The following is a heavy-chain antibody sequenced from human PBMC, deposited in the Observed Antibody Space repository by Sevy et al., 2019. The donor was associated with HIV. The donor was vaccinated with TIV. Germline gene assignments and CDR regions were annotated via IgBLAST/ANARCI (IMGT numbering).Heavy chain of an antibody. Sequence: GGSLRLSCAASGFTFSNSFMSWARQAPGRGLEWVGRITRKIDGETTLYAAPVKGRFTISRDDSRNTMYLQMDSLKIEVTAMYYCGTGDAYDVSGQGTTVTVSS. D-gene: IGHD7-27*01. CDR3: GTGDAYDV. CDR1: GFTFSNSF. CDR2: ITRKIDGETT. J-gene: IGHJ3*01. V-gene: IGHV3-15*06.